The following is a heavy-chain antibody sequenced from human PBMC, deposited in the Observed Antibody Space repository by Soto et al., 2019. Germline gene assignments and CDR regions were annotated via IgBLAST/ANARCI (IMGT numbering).Heavy chain of an antibody. J-gene: IGHJ4*02. Sequence: SESLSLTCAVSGGSISGSCYYWDWLRQSPVKGPEWIGSVFYTGFTSYNPSLESRVYVSVDTSKNQFSLKVSGVSAAETAVYYCATSQKGYNWNYFDHWGQGALVTVSS. CDR3: ATSQKGYNWNYFDH. CDR1: GGSISGSCYY. CDR2: VFYTGFT. D-gene: IGHD1-20*01. V-gene: IGHV4-39*01.